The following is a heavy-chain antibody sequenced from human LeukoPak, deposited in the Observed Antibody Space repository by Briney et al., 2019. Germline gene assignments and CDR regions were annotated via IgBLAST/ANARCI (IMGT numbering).Heavy chain of an antibody. V-gene: IGHV3-43*02. J-gene: IGHJ1*01. CDR1: GFSFDDNA. D-gene: IGHD3-16*01. CDR2: ISGDGATT. CDR3: GKDNQRGGFQH. Sequence: PGGSLRLSCAASGFSFDDNAMYWVRQAPGKGLEWVSLISGDGATTYYADSVKGRFNISRDNSKSSLYLQMNSLRSEDSALYYCGKDNQRGGFQHWGQGTLVTVSS.